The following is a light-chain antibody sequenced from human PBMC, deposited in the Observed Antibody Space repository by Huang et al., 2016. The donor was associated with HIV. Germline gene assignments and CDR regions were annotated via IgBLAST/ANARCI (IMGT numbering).Light chain of an antibody. Sequence: DIVVTQSPDSLALSLGGRAAINCTASQSVLKTSNNKNCLSWYQLKPGQPPKLLIYWASTRESGVPDRFSGSGSGTHFTLTIASLQAEDVAVYYCHQYHDTPQTFGQGTKVEVK. CDR3: HQYHDTPQT. V-gene: IGKV4-1*01. CDR2: WAS. J-gene: IGKJ1*01. CDR1: QSVLKTSNNKNC.